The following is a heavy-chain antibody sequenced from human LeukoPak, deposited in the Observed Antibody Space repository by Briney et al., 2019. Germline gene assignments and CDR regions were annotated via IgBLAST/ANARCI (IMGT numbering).Heavy chain of an antibody. CDR2: ISNSGGDT. CDR3: STWNYVEY. CDR1: GFTFSIYA. D-gene: IGHD2-2*01. Sequence: GGSLGLSCAASGFTFSIYATSWVRQAPGKGLEWVSAISNSGGDTSYSDSVKGRFTISRDNSKSTLYLQMNSLRAEDTAIYYCSTWNYVEYWGQGTLVTVSS. V-gene: IGHV3-23*01. J-gene: IGHJ4*02.